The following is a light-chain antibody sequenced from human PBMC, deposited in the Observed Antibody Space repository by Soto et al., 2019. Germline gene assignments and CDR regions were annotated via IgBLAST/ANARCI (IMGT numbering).Light chain of an antibody. CDR3: QQYNSHWT. CDR2: DAS. V-gene: IGKV1-5*01. J-gene: IGKJ1*01. Sequence: IKMTQSPSTLSASVGDRVTITCRASESISSWLAWYQQKPGKAPKLLIYDASSLESGVPSRFSGSGSGTEFTLTISSLQPDDFATYYCQQYNSHWTFGQGTKVDI. CDR1: ESISSW.